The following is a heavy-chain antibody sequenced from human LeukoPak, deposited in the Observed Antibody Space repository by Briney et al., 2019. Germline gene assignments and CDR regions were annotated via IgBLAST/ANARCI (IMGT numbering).Heavy chain of an antibody. CDR1: GGSISSGGYY. Sequence: NSSETLSLTCTVSGGSISSGGYYWSWIRQHPGKGLEWIGYIYYSGSTYYNPSLKSRVTISVDTSKNQFFLKLSSVTATDTAVYYCARRVHSSSWSSYFDYWGQETLVTVSS. J-gene: IGHJ4*02. D-gene: IGHD6-13*01. CDR2: IYYSGST. V-gene: IGHV4-31*03. CDR3: ARRVHSSSWSSYFDY.